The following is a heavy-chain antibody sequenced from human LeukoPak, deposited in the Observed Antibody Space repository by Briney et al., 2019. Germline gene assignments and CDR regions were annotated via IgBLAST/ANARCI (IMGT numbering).Heavy chain of an antibody. CDR2: ITGSGGSI. V-gene: IGHV3-23*01. D-gene: IGHD4-17*01. J-gene: IGHJ4*02. CDR1: GFXFRLYV. Sequence: GSLRLSCAASGFXFRLYVMTWVRQAPGKGLEWVSAITGSGGSIYYADSVRGRFTISRDNSKSTLYLQMSSLRAEDTAIYYCAHPSTPDYGGLDYWGQGTLVTVSS. CDR3: AHPSTPDYGGLDY.